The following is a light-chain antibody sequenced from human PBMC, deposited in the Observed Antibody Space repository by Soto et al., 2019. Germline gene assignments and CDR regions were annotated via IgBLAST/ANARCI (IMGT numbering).Light chain of an antibody. CDR3: QQYHSDPIT. J-gene: IGKJ5*01. Sequence: DIVMTRSPGSLAVCLCEIATMNCESSQSVLFTSNNKNYLGWYQQKPGHPPKLLIYWASTRESGVPDRFSGSGSATDFTLTISSLQAEDVAVYYCQQYHSDPITFGQGTRLQI. CDR2: WAS. V-gene: IGKV4-1*01. CDR1: QSVLFTSNNKNY.